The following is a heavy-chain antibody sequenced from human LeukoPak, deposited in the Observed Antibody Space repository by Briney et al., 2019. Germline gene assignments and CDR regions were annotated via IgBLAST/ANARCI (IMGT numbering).Heavy chain of an antibody. Sequence: GSLRLSCSASGFTFSSYAMYWVRQAPGKGPEYVSAISSNVVSTYYADSVKGRFTISRDNSKNTLYLQMTSLRDEDTAVYYCVKKAVGGAKGWFDPWGQGTLVTVSS. CDR1: GFTFSSYA. D-gene: IGHD1-26*01. J-gene: IGHJ5*02. V-gene: IGHV3-64D*06. CDR3: VKKAVGGAKGWFDP. CDR2: ISSNVVST.